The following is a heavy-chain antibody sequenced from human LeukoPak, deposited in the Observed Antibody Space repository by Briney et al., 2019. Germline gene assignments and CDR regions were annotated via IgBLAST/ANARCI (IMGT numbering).Heavy chain of an antibody. Sequence: GGSLRLSCAASGFTISSYGRHWVRQAPGKGLEWISYISGSGSTIYYADSVKGRFTISRDNAKNSLYLQMTSLRAEDTAVYYCARDTSSWYKRFDYWGQGTLVTVSS. CDR2: ISGSGSTI. CDR3: ARDTSSWYKRFDY. D-gene: IGHD6-13*01. CDR1: GFTISSYG. V-gene: IGHV3-48*03. J-gene: IGHJ4*02.